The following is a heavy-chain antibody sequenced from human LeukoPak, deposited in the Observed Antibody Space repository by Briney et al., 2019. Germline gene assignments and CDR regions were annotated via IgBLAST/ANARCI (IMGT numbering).Heavy chain of an antibody. CDR1: GFTFSSYS. J-gene: IGHJ3*02. CDR3: ATRPAYCGGDCWGAYNI. V-gene: IGHV3-23*01. D-gene: IGHD2-21*02. CDR2: MTGSGNYI. Sequence: GGSLRLSCAASGFTFSSYSMNWVRQAPGKGLEWVSGMTGSGNYIFYADSVKGRFTISRDNSKNTVFLQMNNLRVEDTAVYYCATRPAYCGGDCWGAYNIWGQGTVVTVSS.